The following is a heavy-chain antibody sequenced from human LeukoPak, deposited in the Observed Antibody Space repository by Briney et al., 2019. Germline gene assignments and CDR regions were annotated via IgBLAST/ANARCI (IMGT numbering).Heavy chain of an antibody. J-gene: IGHJ4*02. CDR3: AKAPVTSCRGAFCYPFDY. V-gene: IGHV3-23*01. CDR2: ISGSGGST. D-gene: IGHD2-15*01. CDR1: GFTFSSYG. Sequence: GGSLRLSCAASGFTFSSYGMSWVRQAPGKGLEWGSGISGSGGSTYYADSVKGRFTISRDTSRSTLYLQMNSLRAEDAAVYYCAKAPVTSCRGAFCYPFDYWGQGTLVTVSS.